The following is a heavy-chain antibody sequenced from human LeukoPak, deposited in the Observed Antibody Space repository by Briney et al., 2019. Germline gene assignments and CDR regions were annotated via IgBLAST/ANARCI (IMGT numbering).Heavy chain of an antibody. D-gene: IGHD3-9*01. V-gene: IGHV3-30*18. CDR2: ISYDGSKK. Sequence: GSLRLSCAASGFTFSSYGMHWVRQAPGKGLEWVAVISYDGSKKYYADSVKGRFTISRDNSKNTLYLQMNSLRAEDTAVYYCAKDWLDYDILTGYSPLDYWGQGTLVTVSS. J-gene: IGHJ4*02. CDR3: AKDWLDYDILTGYSPLDY. CDR1: GFTFSSYG.